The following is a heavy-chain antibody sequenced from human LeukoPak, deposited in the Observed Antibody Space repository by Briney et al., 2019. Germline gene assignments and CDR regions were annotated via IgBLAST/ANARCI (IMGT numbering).Heavy chain of an antibody. V-gene: IGHV3-23*01. CDR2: ISDSGGGT. J-gene: IGHJ4*02. CDR3: DGADF. CDR1: GFTFNTYS. Sequence: GGSLRLSCVASGFTFNTYSMNWARQAPGKGLESVSTISDSGGGTYYADSVKGRFTISRDNSKNTLYLQMNSLRADDTAVYYCDGADFWGQGTLVTVSS.